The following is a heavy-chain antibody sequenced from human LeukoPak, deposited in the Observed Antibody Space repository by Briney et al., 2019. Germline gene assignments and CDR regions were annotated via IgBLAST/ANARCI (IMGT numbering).Heavy chain of an antibody. CDR3: AKDHYWSIDY. CDR1: GFDFSSNW. J-gene: IGHJ4*02. CDR2: IKGDGIST. V-gene: IGHV3-74*01. D-gene: IGHD3-3*01. Sequence: PGGSLRLSYAASGFDFSSNWMHWVRHAPGQGLVWESRIKGDGISTNYAAFEEGRFTISRDIAKNTLYLQMNRLRAEETGVYYCAKDHYWSIDYWGRGTLVTVSS.